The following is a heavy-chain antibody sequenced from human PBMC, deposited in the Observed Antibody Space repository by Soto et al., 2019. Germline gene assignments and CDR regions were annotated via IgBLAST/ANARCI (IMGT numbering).Heavy chain of an antibody. CDR1: GFTFSSYA. V-gene: IGHV3-23*01. J-gene: IGHJ4*02. CDR3: AKRGSGSQFDY. D-gene: IGHD1-26*01. CDR2: ISGSGDST. Sequence: EVQLLESGGGLVQPGGSLRLSCAASGFTFSSYAMSWVRQAPGKGLEWVSVISGSGDSTYYADSVKGRFTISRDNSKNTLYPQMNSLRAEDTAVYYCAKRGSGSQFDYWGQGTRVTVSS.